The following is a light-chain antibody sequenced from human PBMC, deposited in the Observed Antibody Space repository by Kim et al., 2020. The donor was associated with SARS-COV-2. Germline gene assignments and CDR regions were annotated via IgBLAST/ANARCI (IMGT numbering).Light chain of an antibody. CDR3: EHYDVFPLT. Sequence: EIVLTQSPATLSLSPGERATLSCRASQSFSSGYLAWYQKKPDQAPRLLIYGAFRRATGIPDRFSGGGSGTDYTLTISRLEPEDFATYYCEHYDVFPLTFGGGTQVDIK. V-gene: IGKV3-20*01. CDR1: QSFSSGY. J-gene: IGKJ4*01. CDR2: GAF.